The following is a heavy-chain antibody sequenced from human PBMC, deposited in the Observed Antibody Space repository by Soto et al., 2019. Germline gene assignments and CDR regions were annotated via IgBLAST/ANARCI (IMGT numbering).Heavy chain of an antibody. D-gene: IGHD3-3*01. Sequence: GGSLRLSCAASRFTVSSNYMSWVRQAPGKGLEWVSVIYSGGSTYYADSVKGRFTISRDNSKNTLYLQMNSLRAEDTAVYYCAKTPHVLRFLEWFPYFDYWGQGTLVTVSS. J-gene: IGHJ4*02. CDR1: RFTVSSNY. CDR2: IYSGGST. CDR3: AKTPHVLRFLEWFPYFDY. V-gene: IGHV3-53*01.